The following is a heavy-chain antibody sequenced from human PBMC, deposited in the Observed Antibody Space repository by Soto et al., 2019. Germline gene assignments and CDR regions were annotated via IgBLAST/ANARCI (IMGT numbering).Heavy chain of an antibody. V-gene: IGHV5-51*01. CDR1: EYSFSTYW. D-gene: IGHD1-26*01. Sequence: PGESLKISCKGSEYSFSTYWIAWVRQMPGKGLEWMGIIYPGDSHTRYSPSFQGQVTISADKSISTAYLQWSSLKASDTAMYYCARHGIVGATTSYFDYWGQGTQVTVSS. CDR2: IYPGDSHT. J-gene: IGHJ4*02. CDR3: ARHGIVGATTSYFDY.